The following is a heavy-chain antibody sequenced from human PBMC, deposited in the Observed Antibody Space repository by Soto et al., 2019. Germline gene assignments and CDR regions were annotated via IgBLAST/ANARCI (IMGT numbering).Heavy chain of an antibody. CDR3: AKGDDYGDYERYYYYYGMDV. CDR2: ISGSGGST. J-gene: IGHJ6*02. V-gene: IGHV3-23*01. D-gene: IGHD4-17*01. CDR1: GFTFSSYA. Sequence: GGSLRLSCAASGFTFSSYAMSWVRQAPGKGLEWVSAISGSGGSTYYADSVKGRFTISRDNSKNTLYLQMNSLRAEDTAVYYCAKGDDYGDYERYYYYYGMDVWGQGTTVTVSS.